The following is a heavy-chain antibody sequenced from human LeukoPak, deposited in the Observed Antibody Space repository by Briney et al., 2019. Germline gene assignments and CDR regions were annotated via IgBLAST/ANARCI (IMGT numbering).Heavy chain of an antibody. V-gene: IGHV3-15*01. J-gene: IGHJ4*02. CDR1: GLTFSEAL. CDR3: TLMATIFTVDY. Sequence: GESLRLSCVLSGLTFSEALMSWVRQAPGKGLEWVGRIRNDRITDYATPVQGRFSISRDNSKNTFYLQMNSLRTEDTGMYFCTLMATIFTVDYWGQGTLVTVSS. D-gene: IGHD5-12*01. CDR2: IRNDRIT.